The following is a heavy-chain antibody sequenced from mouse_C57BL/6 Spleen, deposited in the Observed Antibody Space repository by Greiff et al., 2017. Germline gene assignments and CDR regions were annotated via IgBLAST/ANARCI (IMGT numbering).Heavy chain of an antibody. V-gene: IGHV14-1*01. CDR2: IDPEDGDT. D-gene: IGHD1-1*01. J-gene: IGHJ2*01. CDR1: GFNIKDYY. CDR3: TTQYDGSSHYFDY. Sequence: VQLQQSGAELVRPGASVKLSCTASGFNIKDYYMHWVKQRPEQGLEWIGRIDPEDGDTEYAPKFQGKATMTADTSSNTAYLQLSSLTSEDTAVYYCTTQYDGSSHYFDYWGQGTTLTVSS.